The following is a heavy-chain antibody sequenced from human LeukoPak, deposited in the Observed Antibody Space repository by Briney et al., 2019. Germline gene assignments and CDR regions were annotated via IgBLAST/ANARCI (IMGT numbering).Heavy chain of an antibody. CDR3: TRVVGASITGTTSTFDY. D-gene: IGHD1-7*01. CDR2: INPNSGGT. V-gene: IGHV1-2*02. Sequence: GASVKVSCKASGYTFTGYYMHWVRQAPGQGLEWMGWINPNSGGTNYAQKFQGRVTMTTDTSISTAYMEVSRLRSDDTAVYYCTRVVGASITGTTSTFDYWGQRTLVTVSS. CDR1: GYTFTGYY. J-gene: IGHJ4*02.